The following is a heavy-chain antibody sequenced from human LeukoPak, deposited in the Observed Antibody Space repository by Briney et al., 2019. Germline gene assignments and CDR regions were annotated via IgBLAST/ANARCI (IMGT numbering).Heavy chain of an antibody. CDR1: GGSFSGYY. CDR2: INHSGST. J-gene: IGHJ5*02. D-gene: IGHD3-16*01. CDR3: ARHYGP. V-gene: IGHV4-34*01. Sequence: PSETLSLTCAVYGGSFSGYYWSWIRQPPGKGLEWIGEINHSGSTNYNPSLKNRVTISVDTSENQFSLKLNSVTAADTAVYYCARHYGPWGQGTLVTVSS.